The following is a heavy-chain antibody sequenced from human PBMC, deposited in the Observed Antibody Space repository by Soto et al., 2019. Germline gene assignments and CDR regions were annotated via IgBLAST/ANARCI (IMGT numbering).Heavy chain of an antibody. J-gene: IGHJ4*02. V-gene: IGHV1-8*01. CDR3: ARRKERSGPHYFDY. D-gene: IGHD6-25*01. CDR1: GYTFTTYD. CDR2: MNPYSGNT. Sequence: GASVKVSCKASGYTFTTYDISWVRQATGQGLEWMGWMNPYSGNTGYAQKFQGRVTVTRNTSISTVYMELSGLRPDDTAVYYCARRKERSGPHYFDYWRQGSQVTVSS.